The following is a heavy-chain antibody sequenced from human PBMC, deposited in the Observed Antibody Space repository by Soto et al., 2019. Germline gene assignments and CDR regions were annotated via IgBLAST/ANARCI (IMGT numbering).Heavy chain of an antibody. J-gene: IGHJ4*02. D-gene: IGHD2-8*01. CDR3: SEAESPDTAYFSLY. CDR2: ISGSGGST. CDR1: GFTFSSYA. Sequence: PGGSLRLSCAASGFTFSSYAMSWVRQAPGKGLEWVSAISGSGGSTYYADSVKGRFTISRDNSKNTLYLQMNSLRAGDTAVYYCSEAESPDTAYFSLYWGQGTPVTVSS. V-gene: IGHV3-23*01.